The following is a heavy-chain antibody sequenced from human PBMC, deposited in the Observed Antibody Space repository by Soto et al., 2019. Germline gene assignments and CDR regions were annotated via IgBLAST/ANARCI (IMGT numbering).Heavy chain of an antibody. V-gene: IGHV3-11*01. J-gene: IGHJ4*02. CDR3: ARGIAGDIVLVPAAIGVGFDY. Sequence: QVQLVESGGGLVKPGGSLRLSCAASGFTFSDYYMSWIRQAPGKGLEWVSYISSSGSTIYYADSVKGRFTISRDNAKNSLYLQMNSLRAEDTAVYYCARGIAGDIVLVPAAIGVGFDYWGQGTLVTVSS. CDR2: ISSSGSTI. D-gene: IGHD2-2*01. CDR1: GFTFSDYY.